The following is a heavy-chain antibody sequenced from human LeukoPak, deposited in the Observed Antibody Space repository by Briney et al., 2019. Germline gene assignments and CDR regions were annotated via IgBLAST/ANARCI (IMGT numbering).Heavy chain of an antibody. CDR1: GGSISSYY. CDR2: IYTSGST. D-gene: IGHD3-10*01. V-gene: IGHV4-4*09. Sequence: PSETLSLTCTVSGGSISSYYWSWIRQPPGEGLEWIGYIYTSGSTNYNPSLKSRVTISVDTSKNQFSLKLSSVTAADTAVYYCARRRRELDYGSGSYHYYMDVWGKGTTVTVSS. J-gene: IGHJ6*03. CDR3: ARRRRELDYGSGSYHYYMDV.